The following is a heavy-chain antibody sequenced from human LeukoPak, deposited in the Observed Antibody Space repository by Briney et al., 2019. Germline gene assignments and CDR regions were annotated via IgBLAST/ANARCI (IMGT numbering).Heavy chain of an antibody. D-gene: IGHD2-8*01. Sequence: GGSLRLSCAASGFTFSSYSMNWVRQAPGKGLEWVAVVSYDGDNEYYADSVKGRFTISRDNSKNTLYLQLNSLGPEDTAVYYCVRDDCTTVSCDRTSEDPFDYWGQGTLVTVSS. CDR3: VRDDCTTVSCDRTSEDPFDY. J-gene: IGHJ4*02. CDR2: VSYDGDNE. CDR1: GFTFSSYS. V-gene: IGHV3-30*03.